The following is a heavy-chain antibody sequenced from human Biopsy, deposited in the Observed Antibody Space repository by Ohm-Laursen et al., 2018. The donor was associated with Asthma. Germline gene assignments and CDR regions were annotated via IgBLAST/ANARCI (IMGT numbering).Heavy chain of an antibody. CDR3: ARKAGSCISRTCYSLDF. V-gene: IGHV1-69*13. Sequence: SVTVSCKSLGGTFNTYVIGWVRQAAGQGIGWMGGIISVFGTTTYPQKFQDRVTITADDSTSTVYMELSSLRSEDTAVYYCARKAGSCISRTCYSLDFWGQGTLVTVSS. D-gene: IGHD2-2*01. J-gene: IGHJ4*02. CDR2: IISVFGTT. CDR1: GGTFNTYV.